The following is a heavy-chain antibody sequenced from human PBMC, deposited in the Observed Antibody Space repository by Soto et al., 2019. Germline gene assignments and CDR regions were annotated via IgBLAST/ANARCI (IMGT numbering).Heavy chain of an antibody. J-gene: IGHJ5*02. CDR3: SRRAPEGFDP. CDR2: IDYRGTI. Sequence: PSETLSLTCTVSGGSIATSSYFWAWIRRPPGKGLEWIGSIDYRGTIYNNPSLKSRVTISVDTSKNHFSLKLDSVTAAATALYYCSRRAPEGFDPWGQGTQVTVSS. CDR1: GGSIATSSYF. V-gene: IGHV4-39*02.